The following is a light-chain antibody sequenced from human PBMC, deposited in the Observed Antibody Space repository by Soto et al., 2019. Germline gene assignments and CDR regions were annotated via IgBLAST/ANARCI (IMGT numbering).Light chain of an antibody. V-gene: IGLV2-23*01. CDR1: SSDVGSYNL. CDR2: EGS. J-gene: IGLJ1*01. Sequence: ALTQPASVSGSLGQSVTISCTGTSSDVGSYNLVSWNQQHPGKAPKLMIYEGSKRPSGVSNRFSGSKSGNTASLTISGLQAEDEADYYCCSYAGSSTLVFGTGTKVTVL. CDR3: CSYAGSSTLV.